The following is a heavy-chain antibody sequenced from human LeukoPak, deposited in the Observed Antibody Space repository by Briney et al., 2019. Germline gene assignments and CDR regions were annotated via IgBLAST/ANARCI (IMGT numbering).Heavy chain of an antibody. CDR2: MYNSGST. D-gene: IGHD1-26*01. CDR3: ARVGEDYYYYYMDV. CDR1: GGSISGSY. J-gene: IGHJ6*03. V-gene: IGHV4-59*01. Sequence: SETLSLTCTVSGGSISGSYWSWIRQPPGKGLEWIAYMYNSGSTNYNPSLKSRVTISIDPSKNQFSLKLSSVTAADTAVYYCARVGEDYYYYYMDVWGKGTTVTVSS.